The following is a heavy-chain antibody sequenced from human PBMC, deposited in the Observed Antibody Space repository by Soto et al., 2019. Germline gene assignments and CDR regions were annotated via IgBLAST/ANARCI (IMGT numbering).Heavy chain of an antibody. CDR3: ARGMLHYYYYGMDV. Sequence: LRLSCASSGFTFSSYSRNWVRQSPGKGLEWVSYISSSSSTIYYADSVKGRFTISRDNAKNSLYLQMNSLRDEDTAVYYCARGMLHYYYYGMDVWGQGTTVTVSS. J-gene: IGHJ6*02. CDR2: ISSSSSTI. V-gene: IGHV3-48*02. CDR1: GFTFSSYS. D-gene: IGHD2-15*01.